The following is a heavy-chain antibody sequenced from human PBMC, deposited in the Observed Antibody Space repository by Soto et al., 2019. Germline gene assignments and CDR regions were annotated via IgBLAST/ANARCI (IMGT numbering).Heavy chain of an antibody. CDR3: AKDNGSGCDWLRVGDASDI. J-gene: IGHJ3*02. CDR1: GFTFSSYG. V-gene: IGHV3-30*18. Sequence: QVQLVESGGGVVQPGRSLRLSCAASGFTFSSYGMHWVRQAPGKGLEWVAVISYDGSNKYYADSVKGRLTISRDNSKNTLYLQMHSRRGEDTAVYYCAKDNGSGCDWLRVGDASDIWGQGTMVTVSS. D-gene: IGHD5-12*01. CDR2: ISYDGSNK.